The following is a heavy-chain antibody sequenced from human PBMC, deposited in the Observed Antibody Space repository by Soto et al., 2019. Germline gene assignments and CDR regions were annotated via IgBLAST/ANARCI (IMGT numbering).Heavy chain of an antibody. J-gene: IGHJ6*02. CDR2: TYYRSKWYN. V-gene: IGHV6-1*01. CDR3: ARGIVLMVYAMDYYYYGMDV. CDR1: GDSVSSNSAA. Sequence: SQTLSLTCAISGDSVSSNSAAWNWIRQSPSRGLEWLGRTYYRSKWYNDYAVSVKSRITINPDTSKNQFSLQLNSVTPEDTAVYYCARGIVLMVYAMDYYYYGMDVWGQGTTVTV. D-gene: IGHD2-8*01.